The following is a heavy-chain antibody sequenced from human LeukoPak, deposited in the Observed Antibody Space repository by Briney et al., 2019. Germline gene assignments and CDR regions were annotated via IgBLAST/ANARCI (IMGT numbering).Heavy chain of an antibody. D-gene: IGHD6-19*01. J-gene: IGHJ4*02. CDR3: ANLASIAVAGTLGSPL. Sequence: GGSLRLSCAASGFTFSSYAMSWVRQAPGKGLEWVSAISGSGGSTYYADSVKGRFTISRDNSKNTLYLQMNSLRAEDTAVYYCANLASIAVAGTLGSPLWGQGTLVTVSS. V-gene: IGHV3-23*01. CDR2: ISGSGGST. CDR1: GFTFSSYA.